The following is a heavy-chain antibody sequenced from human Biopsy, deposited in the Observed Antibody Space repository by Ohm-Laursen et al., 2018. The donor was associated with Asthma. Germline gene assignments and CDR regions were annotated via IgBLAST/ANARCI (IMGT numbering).Heavy chain of an antibody. V-gene: IGHV4-31*03. CDR1: GGSISSGGYY. Sequence: TLFLTCTVSGGSISSGGYYWSWIRQHPGKGLEWIGYIYYSGSTYYNPSPKSRVTISVDTSKNQFSLKLSSVTAADTAVYYCARGPPVDREDWGQGTLVTVSS. CDR2: IYYSGST. D-gene: IGHD5-24*01. J-gene: IGHJ4*02. CDR3: ARGPPVDRED.